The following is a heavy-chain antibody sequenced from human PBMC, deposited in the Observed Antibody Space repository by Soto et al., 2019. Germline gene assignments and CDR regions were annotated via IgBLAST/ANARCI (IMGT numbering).Heavy chain of an antibody. Sequence: GSLRLSCAASGFTFSSYAMSWVRQAPGKGLEWVSAISGSGGSTYYADSVKGRFTISRDNSKNTLYLQMNSLRAEDTAVYYCAKVADIVVVPAAHFDYWGQGTLVTVSS. CDR1: GFTFSSYA. J-gene: IGHJ4*02. V-gene: IGHV3-23*01. D-gene: IGHD2-2*01. CDR2: ISGSGGST. CDR3: AKVADIVVVPAAHFDY.